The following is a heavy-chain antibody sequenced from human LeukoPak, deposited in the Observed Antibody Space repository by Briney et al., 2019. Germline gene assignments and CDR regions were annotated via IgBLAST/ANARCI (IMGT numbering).Heavy chain of an antibody. D-gene: IGHD6-19*01. CDR2: ISSSSSYI. CDR1: GFTTHYW. CDR3: ARGVLEVGSGWPPFL. V-gene: IGHV3-21*01. Sequence: GGSLRLSCTASGFTTHYWLNWVRQAPGKGLEWVSSISSSSSYIYYADSVKGRFTISRDNAKNSLYLQMNSLRAEDTAVYYCARGVLEVGSGWPPFLWGQGTLVTVSS. J-gene: IGHJ4*02.